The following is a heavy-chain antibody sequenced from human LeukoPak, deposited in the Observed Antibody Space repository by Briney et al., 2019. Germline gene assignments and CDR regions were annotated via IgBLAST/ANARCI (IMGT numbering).Heavy chain of an antibody. V-gene: IGHV1-46*01. CDR3: ARDRYTAMAAYYFDY. D-gene: IGHD5-18*01. CDR1: GYTFTSYY. CDR2: INPSGGST. J-gene: IGHJ4*02. Sequence: ASVKASCKASGYTFTSYYMHWVRQAPGQGLEWMGIINPSGGSTSYAQKFQGRVTMTRDTSTSTVYMELSSLRSEDTAVYYCARDRYTAMAAYYFDYWGQGTLVTVSS.